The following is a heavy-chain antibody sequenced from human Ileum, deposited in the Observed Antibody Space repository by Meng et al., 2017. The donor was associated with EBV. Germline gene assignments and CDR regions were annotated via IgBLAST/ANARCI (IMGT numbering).Heavy chain of an antibody. CDR1: SFTFNNAW. J-gene: IGHJ5*02. D-gene: IGHD2-2*01. CDR3: VSSWVEP. V-gene: IGHV3-15*01. CDR2: IKDKSGGGTT. Sequence: EVQLVGSGGGLAQPGDSLRLTCAGFSFTFNNAWVSWVRQAPGKGLEWIARIKDKSGGGTTDYAAPVKDRFSISRDESKNMVYLQMSSLKIEDTAVYYCVSSWVEPWGQGTLVTVSS.